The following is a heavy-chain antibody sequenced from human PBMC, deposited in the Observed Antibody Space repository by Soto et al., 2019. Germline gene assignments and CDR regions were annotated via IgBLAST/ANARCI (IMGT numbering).Heavy chain of an antibody. D-gene: IGHD3-10*01. J-gene: IGHJ4*02. V-gene: IGHV3-9*01. CDR2: ISWNSSNI. CDR1: GFTFDDYA. Sequence: EVQLVESGGGLVQPGRSLRLSCVASGFTFDDYAMHWVRQAPGKGLEWVSGISWNSSNIAYADSVKGRFTISRDNAKNSLHLQMSSLKTEDTALYYCSKDNVFKDLNAGFYYFDYWGQGTLVTVSS. CDR3: SKDNVFKDLNAGFYYFDY.